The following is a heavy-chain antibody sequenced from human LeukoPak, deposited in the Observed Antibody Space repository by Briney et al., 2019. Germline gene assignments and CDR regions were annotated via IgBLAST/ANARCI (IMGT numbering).Heavy chain of an antibody. CDR2: ISGSGGST. J-gene: IGHJ6*03. CDR1: GFTFSSYA. Sequence: GGSLRLPCAASGFTFSSYAMSWVRQAPGKGLEWVSAISGSGGSTYYADSVKGRFTISRDNSKNTLYLQLDSLGPEDTAVYSCARGGSNSYFYYYMDVWGKGTTVTVSS. V-gene: IGHV3-23*01. CDR3: ARGGSNSYFYYYMDV. D-gene: IGHD4-11*01.